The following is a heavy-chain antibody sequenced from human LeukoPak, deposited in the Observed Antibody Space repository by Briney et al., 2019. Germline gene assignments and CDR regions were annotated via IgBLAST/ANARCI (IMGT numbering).Heavy chain of an antibody. CDR2: INPSGGST. V-gene: IGHV1-46*01. D-gene: IGHD3-22*01. CDR3: AREGYYDSSGFSNLPDY. Sequence: ASVKVSCKASGYTFTSYYMHWVRQAPGQGLEWMGIINPSGGSTSYAQKFQGRVTMTRDTSTSTVYMELSSLRSEDTAVYYCAREGYYDSSGFSNLPDYWGRGTLVTVSS. CDR1: GYTFTSYY. J-gene: IGHJ4*02.